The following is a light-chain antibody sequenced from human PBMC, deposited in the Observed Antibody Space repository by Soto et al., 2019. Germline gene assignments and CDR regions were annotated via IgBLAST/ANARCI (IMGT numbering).Light chain of an antibody. J-gene: IGLJ1*01. Sequence: QSALTQPASVSGSPGQSITISCTGTSSDVGGYNYVSWYQHHPGKAPKLMIYDVSNRPSGVSNRFSGSKSGNTASLTISGLQAEEQADYYRNSYTSTSTPYVFGTGTKVTVL. CDR1: SSDVGGYNY. CDR2: DVS. V-gene: IGLV2-14*03. CDR3: NSYTSTSTPYV.